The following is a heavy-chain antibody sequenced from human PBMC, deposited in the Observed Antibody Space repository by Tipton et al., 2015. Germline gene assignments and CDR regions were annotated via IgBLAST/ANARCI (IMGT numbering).Heavy chain of an antibody. D-gene: IGHD3-22*01. CDR2: ISSGSSTI. Sequence: SLRLSCAASGFTFSSYSMNWVRQAPGKGLEWVSHISSGSSTIYYADSVKGRFTISRDNGKDSLYLQMGSLRAEDTAVYYCARDKAHYYDRSGSYRAFDIWGQGTMVTVSS. CDR1: GFTFSSYS. CDR3: ARDKAHYYDRSGSYRAFDI. J-gene: IGHJ3*02. V-gene: IGHV3-48*04.